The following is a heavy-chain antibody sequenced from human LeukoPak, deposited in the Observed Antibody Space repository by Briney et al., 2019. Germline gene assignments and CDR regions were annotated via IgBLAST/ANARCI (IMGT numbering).Heavy chain of an antibody. Sequence: GASVKVSCKASGGTFSSYAISWVRQAPGQGLEWMGRIIPILGIANYAQKFQGRVMITADKSTSTAYMELSSLRSEDTAVYYCARANGTYYDFWSGSPPDVWGQGTTVTVSS. J-gene: IGHJ6*02. CDR2: IIPILGIA. D-gene: IGHD3-3*01. CDR1: GGTFSSYA. V-gene: IGHV1-69*04. CDR3: ARANGTYYDFWSGSPPDV.